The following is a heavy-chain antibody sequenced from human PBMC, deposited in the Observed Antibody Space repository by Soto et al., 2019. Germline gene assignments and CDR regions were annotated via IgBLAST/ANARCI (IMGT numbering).Heavy chain of an antibody. CDR3: ATPRGELRINYGYYYYYGMDV. Sequence: EVQLVQSGAEVKKPGESLRISCKGSGYSFTSYWISWVRQMPGKGLEWMGRIDPSDSYTNYSPSFQGHVTISADKSISTAYLQWSSLKASDTAMYYCATPRGELRINYGYYYYYGMDVWGQGTTVTVSS. J-gene: IGHJ6*02. D-gene: IGHD1-26*01. V-gene: IGHV5-10-1*03. CDR2: IDPSDSYT. CDR1: GYSFTSYW.